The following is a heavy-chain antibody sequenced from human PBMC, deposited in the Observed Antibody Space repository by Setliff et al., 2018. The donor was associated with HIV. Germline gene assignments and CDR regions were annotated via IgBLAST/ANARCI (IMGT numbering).Heavy chain of an antibody. J-gene: IGHJ4*02. V-gene: IGHV1-46*01. CDR3: ARDRGGAAREYYFDY. D-gene: IGHD6-6*01. CDR2: IHPSGSST. CDR1: GSTFTSYY. Sequence: ASVKVSCKASGSTFTSYYLHWVRQAPGQVIEWMGIIHPSGSSTSYAQKCPGRVTMTRDTSTSTVYMELSSLRSEDTAVYYCARDRGGAAREYYFDYWGQATRVTVAA.